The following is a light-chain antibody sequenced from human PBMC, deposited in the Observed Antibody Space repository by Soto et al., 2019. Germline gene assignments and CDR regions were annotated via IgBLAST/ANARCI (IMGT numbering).Light chain of an antibody. J-gene: IGKJ1*01. CDR2: DAS. Sequence: EIVLTQSPATRSFSPGERATLSCWASQSVSNYFVWYQQKPGQAPRLLIYDASKRATGIPARFSGSGSGTDFTLTISSLEPEDFAVYYCQQRSIWPWTFGQGTKGISN. CDR1: QSVSNY. CDR3: QQRSIWPWT. V-gene: IGKV3-11*01.